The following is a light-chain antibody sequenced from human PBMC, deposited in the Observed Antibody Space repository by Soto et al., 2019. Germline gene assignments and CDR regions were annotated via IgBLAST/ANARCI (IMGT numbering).Light chain of an antibody. CDR1: HSVSSTR. CDR2: GAS. V-gene: IGKV3-20*01. CDR3: QQHSDSLN. J-gene: IGKJ5*01. Sequence: EIVLTQSPGTLSLSPGERATRCCRASHSVSSTRLAWYQQKPGQAPRLLIYGASTRATGIPDRFSGSGSGTDFTLTISSLEPEDFAVYFCQQHSDSLNFGQGTRRDI.